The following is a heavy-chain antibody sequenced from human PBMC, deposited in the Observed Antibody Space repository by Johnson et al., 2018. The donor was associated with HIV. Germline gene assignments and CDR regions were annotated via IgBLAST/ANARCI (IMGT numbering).Heavy chain of an antibody. V-gene: IGHV3-30*18. CDR1: GFTFSSYG. D-gene: IGHD2-21*01. J-gene: IGHJ3*02. CDR2: ISYDGSDK. CDR3: AKGPQGIATPDAFDI. Sequence: QVQLVESGGGVVQPGRSLRLSCAASGFTFSSYGMHWVRQAPGKGLEWAAVISYDGSDKYYADSVKGRFTISRDNSKNTLYLQMNSLRAEDTAVYYCAKGPQGIATPDAFDIWDQGTMVAVSS.